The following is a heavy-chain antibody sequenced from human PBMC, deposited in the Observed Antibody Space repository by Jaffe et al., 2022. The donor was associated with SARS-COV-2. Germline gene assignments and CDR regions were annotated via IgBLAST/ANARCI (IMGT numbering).Heavy chain of an antibody. Sequence: EVQLVESGGGLVQPGGSLRLSCAASGFTFSSYEMNWVRQAPGKGLEWVSYISSSGSTIYYADSVKGRFTISRDNAKNSLYLQMNSLRAEDTAVYYCAREPPHVTAPFDYWGQGTLVTVSS. V-gene: IGHV3-48*03. J-gene: IGHJ4*02. CDR2: ISSSGSTI. CDR1: GFTFSSYE. CDR3: AREPPHVTAPFDY. D-gene: IGHD2-21*02.